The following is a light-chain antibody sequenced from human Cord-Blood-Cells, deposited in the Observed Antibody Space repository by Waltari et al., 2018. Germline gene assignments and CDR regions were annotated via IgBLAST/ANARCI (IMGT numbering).Light chain of an antibody. CDR2: AAS. Sequence: DIQMTQSPSSRSASVGDSVTITCRASQSISSYLNWYQQKPGKAPKLLIYAASSLQSGVPSRFSGSGSGTDFTLTISSLQPEDFATYYCQQSYSTPPWTFGQGTKVEI. CDR1: QSISSY. CDR3: QQSYSTPPWT. J-gene: IGKJ1*01. V-gene: IGKV1-39*01.